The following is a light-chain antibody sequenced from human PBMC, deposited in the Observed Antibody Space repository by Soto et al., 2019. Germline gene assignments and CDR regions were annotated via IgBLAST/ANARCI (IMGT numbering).Light chain of an antibody. J-gene: IGKJ4*01. CDR3: QQYYSTPLT. CDR2: WAS. CDR1: QSVLYNSNNKDY. Sequence: DIVVTQSPDSLAMSLGERATITCKSSQSVLYNSNNKDYLAWYQQKPGQPPKLLIYWASTRQSGVPDRFSGSGSGPEFTLTINSLQAEDVAVYYCQQYYSTPLTFGGGTKVEIK. V-gene: IGKV4-1*01.